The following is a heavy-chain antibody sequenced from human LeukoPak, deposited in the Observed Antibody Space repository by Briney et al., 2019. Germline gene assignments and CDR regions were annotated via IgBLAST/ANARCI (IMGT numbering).Heavy chain of an antibody. CDR2: ISGSGGST. J-gene: IGHJ3*02. Sequence: SGGSLRLSCAASGFTFSSYSMNWVRQAPGKGLEWVSAISGSGGSTYYADSVKGRFTISRDNSKNTLYLQMNSLRAEDTAVYYCAKWGQYCSGGSCYSFSFDIWGQGTMVTVSS. V-gene: IGHV3-23*01. D-gene: IGHD2-15*01. CDR3: AKWGQYCSGGSCYSFSFDI. CDR1: GFTFSSYS.